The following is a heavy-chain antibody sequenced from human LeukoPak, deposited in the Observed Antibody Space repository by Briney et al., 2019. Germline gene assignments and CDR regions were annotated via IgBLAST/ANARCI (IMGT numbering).Heavy chain of an antibody. CDR1: GGSISSYY. CDR3: ARGDDYGDYEAY. CDR2: IYYSGST. V-gene: IGHV4-59*01. J-gene: IGHJ4*02. Sequence: PSETLSLTCTVPGGSISSYYWSWIRQPPGKGLEWIGYIYYSGSTNYNPSLKSRVTISVDTSKNQFSLKLSSVTAADTAVYYCARGDDYGDYEAYWGQGTLVTVSS. D-gene: IGHD4-17*01.